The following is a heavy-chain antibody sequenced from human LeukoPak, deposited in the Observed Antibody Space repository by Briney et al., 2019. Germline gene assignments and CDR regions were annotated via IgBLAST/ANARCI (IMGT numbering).Heavy chain of an antibody. CDR3: ARPRLLEYSSLDY. J-gene: IGHJ4*02. CDR1: GYTFTGYY. Sequence: GASVKVSCKASGYTFTGYYMHWVRQAPGQGLEWMEWINPNSGGTNYAQKFQGRVTMTRDTSISTAYMELSRLRSDDTAVYYCARPRLLEYSSLDYWGQGTLVTVSS. D-gene: IGHD6-6*01. CDR2: INPNSGGT. V-gene: IGHV1-2*02.